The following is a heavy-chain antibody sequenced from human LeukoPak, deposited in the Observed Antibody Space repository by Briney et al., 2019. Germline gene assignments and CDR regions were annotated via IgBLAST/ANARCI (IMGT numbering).Heavy chain of an antibody. Sequence: GGSLRLSCAASGFTFSRHWMSWVRQAPGKGLEWVANIKPDGSEKYYVDSVKGRFTISRDNAKNSLYLQMNSLRAEDTAVYYCARVGFGESYGMDVWGQGTTVTVSS. CDR1: GFTFSRHW. V-gene: IGHV3-7*01. CDR3: ARVGFGESYGMDV. CDR2: IKPDGSEK. D-gene: IGHD3-10*01. J-gene: IGHJ6*02.